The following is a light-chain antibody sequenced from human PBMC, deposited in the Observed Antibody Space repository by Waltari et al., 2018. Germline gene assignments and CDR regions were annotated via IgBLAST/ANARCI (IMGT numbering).Light chain of an antibody. V-gene: IGLV1-51*01. Sequence: QSVLTQPPSVSAAPGQKVTISCSVSSSNIGTNYVSWYQQLPGTAPKLQIYDNNKRPSGIPDRFSGAKAGTSATLGITGLQTGDEADYYCGTWDSSLSAVVFGGGTKLTVL. J-gene: IGLJ2*01. CDR2: DNN. CDR1: SSNIGTNY. CDR3: GTWDSSLSAVV.